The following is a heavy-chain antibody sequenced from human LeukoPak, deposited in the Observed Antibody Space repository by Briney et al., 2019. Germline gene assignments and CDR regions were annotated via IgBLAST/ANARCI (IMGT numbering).Heavy chain of an antibody. CDR1: GGSFSGYY. CDR3: ARVSGSSSGDNWFDP. V-gene: IGHV4-34*01. Sequence: SETLSLTCAVYGGSFSGYYWSWIRQPPGKGLGWIGEINHSGSTNYNPSLKSRVTISVDTSKNQFSLKLSSVTAADTAVYYCARVSGSSSGDNWFDPWGQGTLVTVSS. D-gene: IGHD6-6*01. CDR2: INHSGST. J-gene: IGHJ5*02.